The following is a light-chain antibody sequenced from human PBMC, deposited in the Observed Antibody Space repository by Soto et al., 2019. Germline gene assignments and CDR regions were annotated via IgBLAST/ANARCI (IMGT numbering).Light chain of an antibody. CDR1: RSDIVSYNL. CDR3: CSYAGADSAPYV. V-gene: IGLV2-23*01. J-gene: IGLJ1*01. CDR2: EGH. Sequence: QSVLTQPASVSGSPGESITILCTGSRSDIVSYNLVSWYQQHPGKAPKLVIFEGHKRPSDISDRFSGSKSAYTASLTISGLQPDDEADYYCCSYAGADSAPYVLGTGTKLTVL.